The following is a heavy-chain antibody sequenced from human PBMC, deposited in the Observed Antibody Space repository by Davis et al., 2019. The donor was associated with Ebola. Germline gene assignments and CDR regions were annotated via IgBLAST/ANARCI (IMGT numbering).Heavy chain of an antibody. CDR3: ARLTVERGYYYGMDV. V-gene: IGHV3-23*01. CDR2: ISGSGGST. CDR1: GFTFSSYA. D-gene: IGHD6-19*01. Sequence: PGGSLRLSCAASGFTFSSYAMSWVRQAPGKGLEWVSAISGSGGSTYYADSVKGRFTISRDNSKNTLYLQMNSLRAEDTAVYYCARLTVERGYYYGMDVWGQGTTVTVSS. J-gene: IGHJ6*02.